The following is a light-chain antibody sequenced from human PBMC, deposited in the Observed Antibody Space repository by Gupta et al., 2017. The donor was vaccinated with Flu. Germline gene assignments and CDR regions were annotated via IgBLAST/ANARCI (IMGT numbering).Light chain of an antibody. CDR3: QSTDNGGTYQRV. J-gene: IGLJ3*02. CDR2: RDI. Sequence: SYELTHPPSVSVSPGQTAKIPCSGDALPKQYAYWYRQKPGQAPVLLIYRDIKRPSGIPGRFSGSTSGTTVTLTNTGVQEEDEADYYCQSTDNGGTYQRVFGGGTKLTVL. V-gene: IGLV3-25*02. CDR1: ALPKQY.